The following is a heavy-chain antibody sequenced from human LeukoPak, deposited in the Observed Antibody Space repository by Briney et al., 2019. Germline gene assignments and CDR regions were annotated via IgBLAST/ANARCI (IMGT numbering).Heavy chain of an antibody. CDR1: GFTFGDYA. CDR3: TRASDIVVVVAATPSYYFDY. J-gene: IGHJ4*02. D-gene: IGHD2-15*01. Sequence: GGSLRLSCPASGFTFGDYAMSWFRQAPGKGLEWVGFIRSKAYGGTTEYAASVKGRFTISRDDSKSIAYLQMNSLKTEDTAVYYCTRASDIVVVVAATPSYYFDYWGQGTLVTVSS. V-gene: IGHV3-49*03. CDR2: IRSKAYGGTT.